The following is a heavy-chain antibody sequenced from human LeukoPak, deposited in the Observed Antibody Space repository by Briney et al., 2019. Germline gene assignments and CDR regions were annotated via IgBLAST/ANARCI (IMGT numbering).Heavy chain of an antibody. CDR3: ASSVLSFGDY. CDR2: IKQDGSEK. Sequence: GGSLRLSCAASGFTISNYWMSWVRQAPGKGLEWVANIKQDGSEKYYVDSVKGRFTISRDNAKNSLYLQMNSLRAEDTAVYYCASSVLSFGDYWGQGILVTVSS. V-gene: IGHV3-7*03. CDR1: GFTISNYW. J-gene: IGHJ4*02. D-gene: IGHD3-10*01.